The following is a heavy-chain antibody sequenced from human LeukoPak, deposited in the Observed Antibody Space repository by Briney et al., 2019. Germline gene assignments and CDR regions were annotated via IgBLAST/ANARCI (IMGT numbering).Heavy chain of an antibody. CDR3: ARDEQDYDRSGHYYPDY. V-gene: IGHV3-30-3*01. Sequence: PGGSLRLSCAASGFTFSSYAMNWVRQAPGKGLEWVAVISYDGSNKYCADSVKGRFTISRDNSKNTLYLQMNSLRAEDTAVYYCARDEQDYDRSGHYYPDYWGQGTLVTVSS. CDR2: ISYDGSNK. J-gene: IGHJ4*02. D-gene: IGHD3-22*01. CDR1: GFTFSSYA.